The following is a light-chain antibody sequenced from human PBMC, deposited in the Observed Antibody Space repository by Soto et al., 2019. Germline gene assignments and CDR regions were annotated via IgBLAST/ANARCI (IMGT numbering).Light chain of an antibody. CDR3: HQFRMSPFT. Sequence: EVVLTQSPATLSLSPGESATLSCRASQSVRGNYFTWYQQRPGQAPRLLVYGPPVRAAGIPARFRGSGSRTGFNLTINRVEPEDFAVYYCHQFRMSPFTFGPGTPLHIK. CDR1: QSVRGNY. CDR2: GPP. V-gene: IGKV3-20*01. J-gene: IGKJ3*01.